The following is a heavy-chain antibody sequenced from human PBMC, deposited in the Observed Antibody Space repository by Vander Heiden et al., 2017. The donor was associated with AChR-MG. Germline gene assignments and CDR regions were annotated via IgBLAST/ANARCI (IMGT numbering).Heavy chain of an antibody. J-gene: IGHJ4*02. D-gene: IGHD6-13*01. CDR2: ISYDGSDK. CDR1: GFIFSSYG. CDR3: AKGSSSGYSTSWSPYYFDY. Sequence: QVQLVESGGGVVQPGRSLRPSCAASGFIFSSYGIQWVRQAPGKGLDWGEVISYDGSDKYYAGSVKGRFTISRDNSKNTLYLQMNSLRAEDTAMYYCAKGSSSGYSTSWSPYYFDYWGQGTLVTVSS. V-gene: IGHV3-30*18.